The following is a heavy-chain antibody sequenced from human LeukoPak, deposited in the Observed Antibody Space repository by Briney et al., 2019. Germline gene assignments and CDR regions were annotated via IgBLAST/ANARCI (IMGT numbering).Heavy chain of an antibody. CDR3: ARVGRGYCSSTSCSGGHDAFDI. CDR2: IYTSGST. CDR1: GGSISSGSYY. V-gene: IGHV4-61*02. D-gene: IGHD2-2*01. J-gene: IGHJ3*02. Sequence: SQTLFLTCTVSGGSISSGSYYWSWIRQPAGKGLEWIGRIYTSGSTNYNPSLKSRVTISVDTSKNQFSPKLSSVTAADTAVYYCARVGRGYCSSTSCSGGHDAFDIWGQGTMVTVSS.